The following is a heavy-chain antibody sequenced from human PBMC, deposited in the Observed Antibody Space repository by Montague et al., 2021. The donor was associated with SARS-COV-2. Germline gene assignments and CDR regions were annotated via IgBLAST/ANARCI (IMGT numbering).Heavy chain of an antibody. D-gene: IGHD2-2*01. Sequence: CAISGDSVSSNIATWNWIRQSPSRGLELLGRTYYRSKWYNDYAESVKSRITIDPDTSKHQFSLHLNSVTPEDTAVYYCASIPVGSKYYFDFWGQGTLVTVSS. CDR2: TYYRSKWYN. V-gene: IGHV6-1*01. CDR3: ASIPVGSKYYFDF. CDR1: GDSVSSNIAT. J-gene: IGHJ4*02.